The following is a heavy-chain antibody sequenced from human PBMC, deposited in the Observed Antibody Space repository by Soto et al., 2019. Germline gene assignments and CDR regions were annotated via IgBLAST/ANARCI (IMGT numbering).Heavy chain of an antibody. J-gene: IGHJ3*02. Sequence: QLHLVQSGAVVKKPGASVTVSCSASGYPVTAYYMHWVRQAPGRGLEWVGGINPATGAAKYTQTFQGRVTMTRDTSTSTVLMELSGLTSEDTAVFYCARGGGVGVAGSAAFDMWGQGTLVTVSS. V-gene: IGHV1-2*02. CDR1: GYPVTAYY. D-gene: IGHD3-3*01. CDR2: INPATGAA. CDR3: ARGGGVGVAGSAAFDM.